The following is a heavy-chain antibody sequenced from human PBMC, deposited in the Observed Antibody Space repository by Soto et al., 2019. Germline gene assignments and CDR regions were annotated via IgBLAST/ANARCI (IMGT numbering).Heavy chain of an antibody. Sequence: QITLKESGPTLVTPPQPLTLTCTFSGFSLRTSGVGVGWIRQPPGTALEWLALIYWDDDKRYSPSLKSRLTSTKDTAKTKVPLTMTNIDPVDTATYYCAHRRGEYDGSGYAGDAFDIWGQGTMVSV. D-gene: IGHD3-22*01. CDR2: IYWDDDK. CDR3: AHRRGEYDGSGYAGDAFDI. CDR1: GFSLRTSGVG. J-gene: IGHJ3*02. V-gene: IGHV2-5*02.